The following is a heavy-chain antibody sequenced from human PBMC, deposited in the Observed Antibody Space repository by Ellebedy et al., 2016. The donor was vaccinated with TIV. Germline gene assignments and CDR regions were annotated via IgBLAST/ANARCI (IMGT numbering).Heavy chain of an antibody. CDR2: IYYNGVT. J-gene: IGHJ4*02. D-gene: IGHD6-13*01. CDR1: GGSINSTTSY. CDR3: ARDEYNISWFKY. V-gene: IGHV4-31*03. Sequence: MPSETLSLTCTVSGGSINSTTSYWSWIRHHPVKGLEWIGYIYYNGVTYYNPSLKSRVAISVETSKNQFSLKLSSVTAADAAVYYCARDEYNISWFKYWGQGTLVTVSS.